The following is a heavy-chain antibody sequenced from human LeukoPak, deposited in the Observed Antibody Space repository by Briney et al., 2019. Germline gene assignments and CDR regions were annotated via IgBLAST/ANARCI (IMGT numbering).Heavy chain of an antibody. CDR2: IYYSGST. CDR1: GGSINSYY. D-gene: IGHD3-10*01. V-gene: IGHV4-59*01. CDR3: ARGYPNYYGSGRLENWFDP. Sequence: SETLSLTCTVSGGSINSYYWSWIRQPPGKGLEWIGYIYYSGSTNYNPSLKSRVTISVDTSKNQFSLRLSSVTAADTAVYYCARGYPNYYGSGRLENWFDPWGQGTLVTVSS. J-gene: IGHJ5*02.